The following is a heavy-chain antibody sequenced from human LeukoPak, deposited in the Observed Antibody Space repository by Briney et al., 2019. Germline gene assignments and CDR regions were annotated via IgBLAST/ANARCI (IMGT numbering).Heavy chain of an antibody. J-gene: IGHJ4*02. D-gene: IGHD3-10*01. CDR3: ARDFYGSRPGAFDY. Sequence: ASVKVSCKASGYSFSGHYIHWVRQAPGQGLEWMGQINPNSAASHYAQKFQDRVTMASDTSINMAYMELRSLRSDDTAVYYCARDFYGSRPGAFDYWGQGTLVTVSS. CDR2: INPNSAAS. CDR1: GYSFSGHY. V-gene: IGHV1-2*06.